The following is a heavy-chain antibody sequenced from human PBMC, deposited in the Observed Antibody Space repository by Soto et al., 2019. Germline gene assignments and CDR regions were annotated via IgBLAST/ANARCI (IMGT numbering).Heavy chain of an antibody. J-gene: IGHJ6*02. CDR1: GGSISSGGYY. D-gene: IGHD3-10*01. CDR3: AREDIGDYYGSGIYYGMDV. V-gene: IGHV4-31*03. CDR2: IYYSGST. Sequence: QVQLQESGPGLVKPSQTLSLTCTVSGGSISSGGYYWSWIRQHPGKGLEWIGYIYYSGSTYYNPSLKHRVPISVDTATNQFSLKLGSVTAADTAVYYCAREDIGDYYGSGIYYGMDVWGQGTTVTVSS.